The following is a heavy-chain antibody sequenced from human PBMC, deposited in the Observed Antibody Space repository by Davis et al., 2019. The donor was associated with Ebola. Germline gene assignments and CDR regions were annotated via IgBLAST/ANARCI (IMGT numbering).Heavy chain of an antibody. Sequence: GESLKISCAASGFTFSSYWMSWVRQAPGKGLEWVAHIKEDGSEKHYVDSVKGRFTISRDNAKNSLYVQMNSLRAEDTAVYYCASSYGMDVWGKGTTVTVSS. CDR1: GFTFSSYW. CDR3: ASSYGMDV. V-gene: IGHV3-7*01. J-gene: IGHJ6*04. CDR2: IKEDGSEK.